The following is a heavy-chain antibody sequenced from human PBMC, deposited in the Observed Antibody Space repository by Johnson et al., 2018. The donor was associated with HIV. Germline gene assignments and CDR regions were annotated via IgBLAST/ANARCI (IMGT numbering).Heavy chain of an antibody. J-gene: IGHJ3*02. CDR2: ISYDGSNK. D-gene: IGHD4/OR15-4a*01. Sequence: QVQLVESGGNVVQPGRSLRLSCAASGFTFSDYAMHWVRQAPGKGLEWVAVISYDGSNKYYPDSVKGRFTISRDNFKNTLYLQMNSLRPQDTAVYYCARESTPWGSDYVGYGLDIWGQGTVVTVSS. CDR3: ARESTPWGSDYVGYGLDI. CDR1: GFTFSDYA. V-gene: IGHV3-30*14.